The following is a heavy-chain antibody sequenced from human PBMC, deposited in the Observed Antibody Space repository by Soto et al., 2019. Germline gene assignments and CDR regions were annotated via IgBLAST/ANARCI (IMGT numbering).Heavy chain of an antibody. CDR1: GGTFSSYA. J-gene: IGHJ4*02. CDR2: IIPIFGTA. CDR3: ATTVHYDILTGYYFDY. V-gene: IGHV1-69*13. D-gene: IGHD3-9*01. Sequence: SVKVSCKASGGTFSSYAISWVRQAPGQGLEWMGGIIPIFGTANYAQKFQGRVTITADESTSTAYMELSSLRSEDTAVYYCATTVHYDILTGYYFDYWGQGTLVTVSS.